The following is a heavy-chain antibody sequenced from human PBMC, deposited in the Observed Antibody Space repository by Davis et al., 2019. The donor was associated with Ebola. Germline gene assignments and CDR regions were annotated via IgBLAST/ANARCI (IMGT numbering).Heavy chain of an antibody. J-gene: IGHJ4*02. D-gene: IGHD4-17*01. CDR1: GYTFTSYG. Sequence: ASVKVSCKASGYTFTSYGISWVRQAPGQGLEWMGWISAYNGNTNYAQKLQGRVTMTTDTSTSTAYMELRSLRSDDTAVYYCARHAKTTVTTPYYFDYWGQGTLVTVSS. CDR2: ISAYNGNT. CDR3: ARHAKTTVTTPYYFDY. V-gene: IGHV1-18*01.